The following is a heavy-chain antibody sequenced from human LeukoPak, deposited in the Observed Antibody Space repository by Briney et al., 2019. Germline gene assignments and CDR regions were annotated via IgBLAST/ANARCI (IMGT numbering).Heavy chain of an antibody. V-gene: IGHV1-46*01. Sequence: ASVKVSCKASGYTFTSYYMHWVRQAPGQGLEWMGIINPSGGSTSYAQKFQGRVTVTRDTSTSTVYMELSSLRSEDTAVYYCARDEDVDTAMSYYFDYWGQGTLVTVSS. D-gene: IGHD5-18*01. J-gene: IGHJ4*02. CDR3: ARDEDVDTAMSYYFDY. CDR2: INPSGGST. CDR1: GYTFTSYY.